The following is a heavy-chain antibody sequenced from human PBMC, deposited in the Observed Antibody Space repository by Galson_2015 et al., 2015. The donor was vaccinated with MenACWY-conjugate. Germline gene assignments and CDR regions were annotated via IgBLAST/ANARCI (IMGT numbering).Heavy chain of an antibody. CDR1: GFTFSSYG. CDR2: ISYDGTDK. D-gene: IGHD4-23*01. CDR3: AKGGVGNSDFDY. V-gene: IGHV3-30*18. J-gene: IGHJ4*02. Sequence: SLRLSCAASGFTFSSYGMHWVRQAPGKGLEWVAIISYDGTDKYYADSVKGRFTISRDSSKNTLYLQMNSLRAEDTAVYYCAKGGVGNSDFDYWGQGTLVTVSS.